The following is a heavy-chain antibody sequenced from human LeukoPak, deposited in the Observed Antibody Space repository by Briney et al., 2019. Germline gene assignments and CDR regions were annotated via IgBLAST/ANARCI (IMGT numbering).Heavy chain of an antibody. CDR1: GFSFSNYA. CDR2: IGGSNANSRT. Sequence: GGSLRLSCAASGFSFSNYAMSWVRQPPGKGLEWVSLIGGSNANSRTHYAESVQGRFTISRDNSKSTFYLQMISLRPEDTAAYYCAKERGSPRAENWGQGTLVTVSP. J-gene: IGHJ4*02. V-gene: IGHV3-23*01. D-gene: IGHD3-16*01. CDR3: AKERGSPRAEN.